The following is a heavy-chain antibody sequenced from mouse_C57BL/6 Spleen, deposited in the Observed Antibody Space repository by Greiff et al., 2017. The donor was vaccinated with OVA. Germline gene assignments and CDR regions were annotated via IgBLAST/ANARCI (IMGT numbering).Heavy chain of an antibody. CDR3: ASNYYGSSLFAY. V-gene: IGHV3-1*01. CDR1: GYSITSGYD. Sequence: EVQLQESGPGMVKPSQSLSLTCTVTGYSITSGYDWHWIRHFPGNKLEWLGYISYSGSTNYNPTLKSRISITHDTSKNHFFLKLNSVTTEDTATYYCASNYYGSSLFAYWGQGTLVTVSA. D-gene: IGHD1-1*01. CDR2: ISYSGST. J-gene: IGHJ3*01.